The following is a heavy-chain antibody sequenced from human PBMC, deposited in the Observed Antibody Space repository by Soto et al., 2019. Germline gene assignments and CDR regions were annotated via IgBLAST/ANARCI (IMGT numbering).Heavy chain of an antibody. Sequence: NPSETLSLTCTVSGGSISSYYWSWIRQPPGKGLEWIGYIYYSGSTNYNPSLKSRVTISVDTSKNQFSLKLSSVTAADTAVYYCARYSSSWYFDYWGQGTLVTVSS. V-gene: IGHV4-59*01. CDR2: IYYSGST. J-gene: IGHJ4*02. CDR3: ARYSSSWYFDY. D-gene: IGHD6-13*01. CDR1: GGSISSYY.